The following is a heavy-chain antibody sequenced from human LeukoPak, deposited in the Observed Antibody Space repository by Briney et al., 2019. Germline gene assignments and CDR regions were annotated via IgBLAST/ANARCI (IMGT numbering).Heavy chain of an antibody. CDR3: ARQDYYDSSGTFDY. CDR2: IYYSGST. CDR1: GGSISSSSYY. J-gene: IGHJ4*02. Sequence: PSETLSLTCTVSGGSISSSSYYWGWIRQPPGKGLEWIGSIYYSGSTYYNPSLKSRVTISVDTSKNQFSLKLSFVTAADTAVYYCARQDYYDSSGTFDYWGQGTLVTVSS. D-gene: IGHD3-22*01. V-gene: IGHV4-39*01.